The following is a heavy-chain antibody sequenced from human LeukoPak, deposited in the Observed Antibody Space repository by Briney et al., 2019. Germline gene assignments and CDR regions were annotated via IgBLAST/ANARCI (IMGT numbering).Heavy chain of an antibody. CDR1: GGSISTYY. D-gene: IGHD6-13*01. J-gene: IGHJ4*02. CDR2: IYYTGST. CDR3: ARTGSWYYYFDY. Sequence: SETLSLACTVSGGSISTYYWTWIRQPPGKGLEWIGYIYYTGSTNYNPSLKSRVTISVDTSKNQFSLKLSSVTAADTAVYYCARTGSWYYYFDYWGQGALVTVSS. V-gene: IGHV4-59*01.